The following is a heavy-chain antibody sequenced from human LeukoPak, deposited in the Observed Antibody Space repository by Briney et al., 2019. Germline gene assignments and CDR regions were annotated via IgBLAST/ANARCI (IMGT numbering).Heavy chain of an antibody. CDR2: IHYSGST. Sequence: SQTLSLTCTVSGGSISSGGYYWSWIRQPPGKGLEWIGYIHYSGSTNYNPSLKSRVTISVDTSKNQFSLKLSSVTAADTAVYYCAGSVLRYFDAFDIWGQGTMVTVSS. D-gene: IGHD3-9*01. CDR3: AGSVLRYFDAFDI. V-gene: IGHV4-61*08. J-gene: IGHJ3*02. CDR1: GGSISSGGYY.